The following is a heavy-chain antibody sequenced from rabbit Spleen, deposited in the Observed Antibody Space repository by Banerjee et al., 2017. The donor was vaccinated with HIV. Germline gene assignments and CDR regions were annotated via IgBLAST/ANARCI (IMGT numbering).Heavy chain of an antibody. J-gene: IGHJ4*01. Sequence: QQLEESGGGLVKPGASLTLTCTVSGFSFSGGYDMCWVRQAPGKGLEWIACIYAGGSDVTYYATWAKGRFTGSKTSSTTVTLQMTSLTAADTATYFCVRDRIYAAYAGFGYASMDYFNLWGPGTLVTVS. CDR3: VRDRIYAAYAGFGYASMDYFNL. CDR1: GFSFSGGYD. CDR2: IYAGGSDVT. V-gene: IGHV1S40*01. D-gene: IGHD6-1*01.